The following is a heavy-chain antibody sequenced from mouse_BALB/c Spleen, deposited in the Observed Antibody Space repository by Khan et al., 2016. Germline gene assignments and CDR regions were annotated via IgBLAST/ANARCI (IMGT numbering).Heavy chain of an antibody. CDR2: ISYDGSN. Sequence: EVKLLESGPGLVKPSQSLSLTCSVTGYSITSGYYWNWIRQFPGNNLEWMGYISYDGSNNYNPSLKNRISIARDTSKNQFFLKLNSVTTEDTATYYCARLRRVYAMDYWVKEPQSPSPQ. CDR1: GYSITSGYY. V-gene: IGHV3-6*02. J-gene: IGHJ4*01. CDR3: ARLRRVYAMDY. D-gene: IGHD2-12*01.